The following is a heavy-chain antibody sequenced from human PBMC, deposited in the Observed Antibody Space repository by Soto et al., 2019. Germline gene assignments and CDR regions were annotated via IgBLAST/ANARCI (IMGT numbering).Heavy chain of an antibody. V-gene: IGHV1-69*13. CDR3: ASRETLNGNYPPEYYYYGMDV. D-gene: IGHD1-7*01. CDR1: GGTFSSYA. CDR2: IIPILGTA. J-gene: IGHJ6*02. Sequence: SVKVSCXASGGTFSSYAISWVRQAPGQGLXXLGGIIPILGTANHAKKFKGRVTITADESTSTAYRELSSLRSEDPAVYYCASRETLNGNYPPEYYYYGMDVWGQGTTVTVSS.